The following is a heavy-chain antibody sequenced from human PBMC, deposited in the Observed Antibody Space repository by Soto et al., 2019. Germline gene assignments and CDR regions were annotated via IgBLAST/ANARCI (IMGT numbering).Heavy chain of an antibody. CDR3: ARAPKVSGSAQTRPDF. CDR2: VYTPDYT. CDR1: GDSISSAYY. D-gene: IGHD6-6*01. J-gene: IGHJ4*02. Sequence: SETLSLTCAVSGDSISSAYYWAWIRQLPGKGLEWIGYVYTPDYTRYNSSLKSRVSISVDTSKNQFSLNLTSLTAADTAVYYCARAPKVSGSAQTRPDFWGQGSLVTVSS. V-gene: IGHV4-38-2*01.